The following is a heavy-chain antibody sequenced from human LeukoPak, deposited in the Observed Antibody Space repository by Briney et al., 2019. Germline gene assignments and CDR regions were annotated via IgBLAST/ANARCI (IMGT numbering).Heavy chain of an antibody. V-gene: IGHV3-15*01. CDR3: TTWDGVD. J-gene: IGHJ3*01. CDR2: IKSKSDGGTT. CDR1: GFTFSNAL. D-gene: IGHD1-26*01. Sequence: GGSLRLSCAASGFTFSNALMTWVPQAPGKGLEWLGHIKSKSDGGTTDCAAPFKGRLTISRDDSKNTLYLQMNSLKTEDTAVYYCTTWDGVDWGQGTMVTVSS.